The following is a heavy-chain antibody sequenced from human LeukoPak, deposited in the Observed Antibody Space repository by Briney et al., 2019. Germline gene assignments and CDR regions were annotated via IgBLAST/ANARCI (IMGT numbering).Heavy chain of an antibody. Sequence: SPGGSLRLSCAASGFTFSSYAMSWVRQAPGKGLEWIGEINHSGSTNYNPSLKSRVTISVDTSKNQFSLKLSSVTAADTAVYYCARAGPGVAWGQGTLVTVSS. CDR3: ARAGPGVA. J-gene: IGHJ5*02. CDR1: GFTFSSYA. V-gene: IGHV4-34*01. D-gene: IGHD3-10*01. CDR2: INHSGST.